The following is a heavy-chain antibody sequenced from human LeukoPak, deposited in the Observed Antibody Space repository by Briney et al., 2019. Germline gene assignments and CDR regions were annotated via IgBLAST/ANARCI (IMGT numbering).Heavy chain of an antibody. CDR1: GFTFSSYG. Sequence: QPGGSLRLSCAASGFTFSSYGMHWVRQAPGKGLEWVAFIRYDGSNKYYADSVKGRFTISRDNAKNSLYLQMNSLRAEDTAVYYCARDVSVRGVIKYWGQGTLVTVSS. D-gene: IGHD3-10*01. V-gene: IGHV3-30*02. J-gene: IGHJ4*02. CDR2: IRYDGSNK. CDR3: ARDVSVRGVIKY.